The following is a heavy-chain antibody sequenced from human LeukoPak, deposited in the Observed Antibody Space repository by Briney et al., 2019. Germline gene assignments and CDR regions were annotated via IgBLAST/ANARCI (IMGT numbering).Heavy chain of an antibody. CDR2: ISAYNGNT. D-gene: IGHD6-19*01. V-gene: IGHV1-18*01. CDR3: ARDLLAPGIAVAGTSLKNWFDP. CDR1: GYTFTSYG. J-gene: IGHJ5*02. Sequence: ASVKVSCKASGYTFTSYGISWVRQAPGQGLEWMGRISAYNGNTNYAQKLQGRVTMTTDTSTSTAYMELRSLRSDDTAVYYCARDLLAPGIAVAGTSLKNWFDPWGQGTLVTVSS.